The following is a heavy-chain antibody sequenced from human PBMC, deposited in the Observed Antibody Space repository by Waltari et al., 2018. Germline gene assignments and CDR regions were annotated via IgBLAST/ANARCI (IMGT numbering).Heavy chain of an antibody. Sequence: EVQLVESGGGLIPPGGSLRLPCVGSGFTVTTNYMSWVRQVPGKGLEWVSNIPLGTNANYAESVRGRFTISRDNSKDTLYLQMNSLRVEDTAVYFCARHVSGPTRAAFDVWGQGTMVTVSP. V-gene: IGHV3-53*01. CDR1: GFTVTTNY. CDR2: IPLGTNA. J-gene: IGHJ3*01. CDR3: ARHVSGPTRAAFDV. D-gene: IGHD6-19*01.